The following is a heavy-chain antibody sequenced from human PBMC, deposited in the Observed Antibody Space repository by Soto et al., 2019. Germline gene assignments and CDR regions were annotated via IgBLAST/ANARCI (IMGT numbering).Heavy chain of an antibody. CDR2: ISGSGGST. CDR1: GFTFSSYA. D-gene: IGHD2-15*01. V-gene: IGHV3-23*01. J-gene: IGHJ6*03. CDR3: AKFGADIVVVVAATPYYYYYMDV. Sequence: ESGGGLVQPGGSLRLSCAASGFTFSSYAMSWVRQAPGKGLEWVSAISGSGGSTYYADSVKGRFTISRDNSKNTLYLQMNSLRAEDTTVYYCAKFGADIVVVVAATPYYYYYMDVWGKGTTVTVSS.